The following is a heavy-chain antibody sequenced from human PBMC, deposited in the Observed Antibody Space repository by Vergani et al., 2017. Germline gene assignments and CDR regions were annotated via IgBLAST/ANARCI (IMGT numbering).Heavy chain of an antibody. CDR3: AREGTHSSTSCSSFDY. CDR1: GSTFSSYA. Sequence: QVQLVQSGAEVKKPGSSVKVSCKASGSTFSSYAISWVRQAPGQGLEWMGGIIPIFGTANYAQKCQGRVTITADESTSTSYMELSSLRSEDTAVYYCAREGTHSSTSCSSFDYWGEGTLVTVAS. CDR2: IIPIFGTA. J-gene: IGHJ4*02. V-gene: IGHV1-69*01. D-gene: IGHD2-2*01.